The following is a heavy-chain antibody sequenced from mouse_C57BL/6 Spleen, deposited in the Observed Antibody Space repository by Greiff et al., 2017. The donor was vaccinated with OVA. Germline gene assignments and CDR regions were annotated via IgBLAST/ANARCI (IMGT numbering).Heavy chain of an antibody. CDR3: ARGATVVLYFDN. CDR2: IHPNSGST. Sequence: QVQLQQPGAELVKPGASVKLSCKASGYTFTSYWMHWVKQRPGQGLEWIGMIHPNSGSTNYNEKFKSKATLTVDKSSSTAYMQLSSLTSEDSAVYYCARGATVVLYFDNWGEGTTLTVSS. CDR1: GYTFTSYW. D-gene: IGHD1-1*01. V-gene: IGHV1-64*01. J-gene: IGHJ2*01.